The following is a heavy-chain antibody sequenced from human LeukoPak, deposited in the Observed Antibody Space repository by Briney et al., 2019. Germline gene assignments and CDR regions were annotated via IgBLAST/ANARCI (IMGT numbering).Heavy chain of an antibody. Sequence: PGGPLRLSCAASGLTFSSYSMNWVRQAPGKGLEWVSSISSNSNSIYYADSVKGRFTISRDNAKNSLYLQINSLRAEDTAVYYCARGSNINVFDIWGQGTMVTVSS. CDR3: ARGSNINVFDI. CDR2: ISSNSNSI. J-gene: IGHJ3*02. D-gene: IGHD2/OR15-2a*01. CDR1: GLTFSSYS. V-gene: IGHV3-21*01.